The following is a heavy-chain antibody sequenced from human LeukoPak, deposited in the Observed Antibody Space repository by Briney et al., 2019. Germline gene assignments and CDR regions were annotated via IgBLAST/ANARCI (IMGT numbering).Heavy chain of an antibody. CDR3: ARAEIVAAGYYFDY. D-gene: IGHD6-13*01. CDR1: GGSISSGGYY. V-gene: IGHV4-30-2*01. Sequence: SETLSLTCTVSGGSISSGGYYWSWIRQPPGKGLEWIGYIYHSGSTYYNPSPKSRVTISVDRSKNQFSLKFSSVTAADTAVYYCARAEIVAAGYYFDYWGRGTLVTVSS. J-gene: IGHJ4*02. CDR2: IYHSGST.